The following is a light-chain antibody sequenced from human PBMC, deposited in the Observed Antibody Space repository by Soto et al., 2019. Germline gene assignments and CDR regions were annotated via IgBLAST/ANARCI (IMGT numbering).Light chain of an antibody. J-gene: IGKJ1*01. CDR2: EAS. Sequence: DIQMTQSPSTLAASVGDRVTITCRASQSFTKCLAWYQQKPGKAPQLLIYEASRLKSGVPSRFSGSESGTEFTLTISSLQPDDFATYYCQNYDSISSTTFGQGTKVEIK. CDR1: QSFTKC. V-gene: IGKV1-5*03. CDR3: QNYDSISSTT.